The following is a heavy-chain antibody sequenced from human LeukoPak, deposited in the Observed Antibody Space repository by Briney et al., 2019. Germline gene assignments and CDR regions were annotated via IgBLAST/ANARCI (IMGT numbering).Heavy chain of an antibody. CDR2: ITDSGGST. V-gene: IGHV3-23*01. Sequence: GESLTLSCAASGLPFSNYAMKWLRQPPGKGLEWVAYITDSGGSTHSAPSVKGRSIISRDNTKTTLYLQMNSLRDEDTAVYYCVKRGIMIRKVIIVGFHKEAYYFDCWARERWSPSPQ. CDR3: VKRGIMIRKVIIVGFHKEAYYFDC. D-gene: IGHD3-10*01. CDR1: GLPFSNYA. J-gene: IGHJ4*02.